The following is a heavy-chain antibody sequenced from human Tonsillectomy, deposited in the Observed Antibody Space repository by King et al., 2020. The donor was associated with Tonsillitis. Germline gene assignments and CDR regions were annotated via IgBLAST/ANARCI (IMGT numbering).Heavy chain of an antibody. Sequence: VQLVESGSELKKPGASVKVSCKASGYTFTSYAMNWVRQAPGQGLEWMGWTNTNTGHPAYAQGFTGRFVFSLDTSVSTAYLQISSLKAEDTAVYYCARAYRFSFGGEEDYFDYWGQGTLVTVSS. CDR2: TNTNTGHP. CDR3: ARAYRFSFGGEEDYFDY. CDR1: GYTFTSYA. D-gene: IGHD3-10*01. V-gene: IGHV7-4-1*02. J-gene: IGHJ4*02.